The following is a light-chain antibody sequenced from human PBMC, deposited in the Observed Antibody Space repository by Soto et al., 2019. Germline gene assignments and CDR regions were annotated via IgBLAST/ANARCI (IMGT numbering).Light chain of an antibody. CDR3: SSYTSSSTYV. Sequence: QSALTQPPSVSGSPGQSGIISCTGTSSDVGTYNRVSWYQQPPGTAPKFMIFEVNNRPAGVPDRFSGSKSGNTASLTISGLQAEDEAVYYCSSYTSSSTYVFGTGTKLTVL. J-gene: IGLJ1*01. CDR1: SSDVGTYNR. CDR2: EVN. V-gene: IGLV2-18*02.